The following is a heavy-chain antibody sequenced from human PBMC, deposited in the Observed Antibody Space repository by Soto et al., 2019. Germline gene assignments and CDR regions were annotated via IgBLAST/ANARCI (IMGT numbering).Heavy chain of an antibody. Sequence: KLSEPLSLTCAVYGGSFSAYYWSWVRQPPGKGLEWIGEIIHSESTKYNPSLKSRVTISVDTSKNQFSLKLSSVTAADTAVYYCARQRPTDGRWEFANYYGMDVWGQGTPVTVSS. V-gene: IGHV4-34*12. CDR2: IIHSEST. J-gene: IGHJ6*02. CDR3: ARQRPTDGRWEFANYYGMDV. D-gene: IGHD1-26*01. CDR1: GGSFSAYY.